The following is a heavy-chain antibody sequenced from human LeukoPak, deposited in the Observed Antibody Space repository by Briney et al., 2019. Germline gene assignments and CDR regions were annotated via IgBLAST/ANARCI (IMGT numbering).Heavy chain of an antibody. CDR3: AREPYRGNYVVADY. J-gene: IGHJ4*02. CDR2: IIPILGIA. V-gene: IGHV1-69*04. Sequence: SVRASCKASGGTFSSDTISWVRQAPGQGLEWMGRIIPILGIANYAQKFQGRVTITADKSTSTAYMELSSLRSEDTAVYYCAREPYRGNYVVADYWGQGTLVTVSS. CDR1: GGTFSSDT. D-gene: IGHD4-11*01.